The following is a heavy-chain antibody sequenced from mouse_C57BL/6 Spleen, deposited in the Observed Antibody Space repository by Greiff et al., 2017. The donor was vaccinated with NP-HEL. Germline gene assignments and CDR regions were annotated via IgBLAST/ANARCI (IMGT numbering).Heavy chain of an antibody. D-gene: IGHD3-2*02. CDR1: GYTFTDYY. CDR3: ASRAAQAFDY. Sequence: EVQVVESGPVLVKPGASVKMSCKASGYTFTDYYMNWVKQSHGKSLEWIGVINPYNGGTSYNQKFKGKATLTADKSSSTAYMELNSLTSEDSAVYYCASRAAQAFDYWGQGTTLTVSS. CDR2: INPYNGGT. J-gene: IGHJ2*01. V-gene: IGHV1-19*01.